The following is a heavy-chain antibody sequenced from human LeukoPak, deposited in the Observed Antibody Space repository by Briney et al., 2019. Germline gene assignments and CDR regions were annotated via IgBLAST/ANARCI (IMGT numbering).Heavy chain of an antibody. J-gene: IGHJ5*02. Sequence: SETLSLTCTVSGGSISSSSYYWGWIRQPPGRGPEWIANVYYIGTTYSNPSLESRVAISVDTSKNQFSLKLSSVTAADTAVYYCARGTGIAAAGKNWFDPWGQGTLVTVSS. CDR2: VYYIGTT. V-gene: IGHV4-39*01. D-gene: IGHD6-13*01. CDR1: GGSISSSSYY. CDR3: ARGTGIAAAGKNWFDP.